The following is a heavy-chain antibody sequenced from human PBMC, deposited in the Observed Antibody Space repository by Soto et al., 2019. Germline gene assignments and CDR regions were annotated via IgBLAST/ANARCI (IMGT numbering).Heavy chain of an antibody. CDR2: MKQEGSEK. D-gene: IGHD6-19*01. V-gene: IGHV3-7*01. CDR3: ARANSKWLVPD. CDR1: GFTFSSYW. J-gene: IGHJ4*02. Sequence: EVQLVESGGGLVQPGESLRLSCAASGFTFSSYWMSWVRQAPGKGLEWVANMKQEGSEKYYVDSVKGRFTISRDNAKNSLYLQMNSLRAEDTAVYYCARANSKWLVPDWGQGTLVTVSS.